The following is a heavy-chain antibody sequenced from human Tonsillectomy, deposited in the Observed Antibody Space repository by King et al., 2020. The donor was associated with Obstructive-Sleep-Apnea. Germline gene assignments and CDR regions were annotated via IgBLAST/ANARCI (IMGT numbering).Heavy chain of an antibody. J-gene: IGHJ6*02. D-gene: IGHD1-26*01. Sequence: IQLVQSGPEVKKPGTSVKVSCKASGFTFTSSAVQWGLQARGQRLEWIGWIVVGRGNTNYAQKFQERVTITRDMSTSTAYMERSSLRSEDTAVYYCAAGYSGSSPGIYGMDVWGQGTTVTVSS. V-gene: IGHV1-58*01. CDR1: GFTFTSSA. CDR3: AAGYSGSSPGIYGMDV. CDR2: IVVGRGNT.